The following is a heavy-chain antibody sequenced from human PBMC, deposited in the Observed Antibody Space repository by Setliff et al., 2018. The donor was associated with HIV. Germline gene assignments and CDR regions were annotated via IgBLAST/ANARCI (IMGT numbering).Heavy chain of an antibody. D-gene: IGHD2-15*01. V-gene: IGHV1-69*13. CDR3: ARDSRDIVVVIAPEPEPYYYYGMDV. Sequence: EASVKVSCKASGDTFNSHAISWVRQAPGQGLEWIGGIIPIFGTPNYAQKFKGRLTITADESTSTVYMELSSLRSEDTAVYYCARDSRDIVVVIAPEPEPYYYYGMDVWGEGTTVTVSS. J-gene: IGHJ6*04. CDR2: IIPIFGTP. CDR1: GDTFNSHA.